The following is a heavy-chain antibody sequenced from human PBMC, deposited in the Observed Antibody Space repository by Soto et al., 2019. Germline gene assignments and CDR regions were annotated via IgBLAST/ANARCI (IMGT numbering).Heavy chain of an antibody. CDR1: GFTFTNYA. V-gene: IGHV3-30-3*01. D-gene: IGHD5-12*01. CDR2: ISFDGDRK. Sequence: GGSLRLSCAASGFTFTNYAFHWVRQAPGKGLEWLAVISFDGDRKYYADSVMGRFIISRDNFKNTLFLQMNNLRAEDAALYFCGREDDYNYRYFNYGVDVWGQGTTVTVSS. CDR3: GREDDYNYRYFNYGVDV. J-gene: IGHJ6*02.